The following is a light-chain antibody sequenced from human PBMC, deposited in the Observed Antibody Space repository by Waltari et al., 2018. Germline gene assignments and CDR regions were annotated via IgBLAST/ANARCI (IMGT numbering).Light chain of an antibody. CDR1: RSHVGSYNL. V-gene: IGLV2-23*02. CDR3: CSYAGSDTFVV. CDR2: EVS. J-gene: IGLJ2*01. Sequence: QSALTQPASVSGSPGQSLTISRTGTRSHVGSYNLVSWYQQHPDKAPKLKIYEVSNRPSGVSDRLSGSKSGNTASLTISGLQAEDEADYYCCSYAGSDTFVVLGGGTKLTVL.